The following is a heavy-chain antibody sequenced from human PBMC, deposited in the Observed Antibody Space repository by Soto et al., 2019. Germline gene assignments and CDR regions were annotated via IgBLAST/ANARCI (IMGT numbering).Heavy chain of an antibody. Sequence: SETLSLTCTVSGGSISSYYWSWIRQPPGKGLEWIGYIYYSGSTNYNPSLKSRVTISVDTSKNQFSLKLSSVTAADTAVYYCATNLNRGYYYYMDVWGKGTTVTVSS. CDR3: ATNLNRGYYYYMDV. V-gene: IGHV4-59*08. J-gene: IGHJ6*03. CDR1: GGSISSYY. CDR2: IYYSGST. D-gene: IGHD3-10*01.